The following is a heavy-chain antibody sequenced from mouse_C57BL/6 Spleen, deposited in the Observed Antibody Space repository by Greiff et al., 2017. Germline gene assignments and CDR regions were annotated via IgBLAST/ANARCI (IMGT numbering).Heavy chain of an antibody. J-gene: IGHJ2*01. V-gene: IGHV1-39*01. Sequence: VQLKQSGPELVKPGASVKISCKASGYSFTDYNMNWVKQSNGKSLEWIGVINPNYGTTSYNQKFKGKATLTVDQSSSTAYMQLNSLTSEDSAVYYGARWDYYGSSPRDYWGQGTTLTVSS. D-gene: IGHD1-1*01. CDR1: GYSFTDYN. CDR2: INPNYGTT. CDR3: ARWDYYGSSPRDY.